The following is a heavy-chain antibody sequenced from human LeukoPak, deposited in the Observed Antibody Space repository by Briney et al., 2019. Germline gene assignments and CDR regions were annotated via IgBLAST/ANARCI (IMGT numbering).Heavy chain of an antibody. J-gene: IGHJ4*02. CDR3: ARVPEWLQHRVLDY. CDR2: ISYDGSNK. Sequence: GGSLRLSCAASGFTFSSYAMHWVRQAPGKGLEWVAVISYDGSNKYYADSVKGRFTISRDNAKNSLYLQMNSLRAEDTAVYYCARVPEWLQHRVLDYWGQGTLVTVSS. CDR1: GFTFSSYA. V-gene: IGHV3-30-3*01. D-gene: IGHD3-3*01.